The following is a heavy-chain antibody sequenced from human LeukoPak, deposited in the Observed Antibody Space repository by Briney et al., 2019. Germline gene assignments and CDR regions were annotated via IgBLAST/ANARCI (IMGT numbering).Heavy chain of an antibody. CDR2: IWYDGSNK. V-gene: IGHV3-33*01. CDR1: GFTFSSYG. D-gene: IGHD2-2*01. Sequence: PGGSLRLSCAASGFTFSSYGMPWVRQAPGKGLEWVAVIWYDGSNKYYADSVKGRFTISRDNSKNTLFVQMNSLRAEDTAVYYCARETVVPDDYYYYGMDVWGQGTTVTVSS. CDR3: ARETVVPDDYYYYGMDV. J-gene: IGHJ6*02.